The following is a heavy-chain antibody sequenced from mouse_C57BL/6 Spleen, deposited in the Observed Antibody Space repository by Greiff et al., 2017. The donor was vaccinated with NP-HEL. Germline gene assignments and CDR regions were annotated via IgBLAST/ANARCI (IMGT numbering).Heavy chain of an antibody. CDR1: GFTFSDYY. Sequence: EVKLVESEGGLVQPGSSMKLSCTASGFTFSDYYMAWVRQVPEKGLEWVANINYDGSSTYYLDSLKSRFIISRDNAKNILYLQMSSLKSEDTATYYCARGRAYFDVWGTGTTVTVSS. CDR2: INYDGSST. D-gene: IGHD3-1*01. V-gene: IGHV5-16*01. CDR3: ARGRAYFDV. J-gene: IGHJ1*03.